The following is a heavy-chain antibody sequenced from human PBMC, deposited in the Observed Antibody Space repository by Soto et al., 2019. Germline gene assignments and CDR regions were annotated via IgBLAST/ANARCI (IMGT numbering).Heavy chain of an antibody. D-gene: IGHD2-8*01. CDR2: IYYTGST. V-gene: IGHV4-59*11. CDR1: GGSINTHY. CDR3: TRANWYSDY. Sequence: PSETLSLTCTVSGGSINTHYWGWIRQPPGKGLEWIGYIYYTGSTNYNPFLKSRVTMSVDTSKNQLSLSLTSLTTEDTAMYYCTRANWYSDYPGQGTLVTVS. J-gene: IGHJ4*02.